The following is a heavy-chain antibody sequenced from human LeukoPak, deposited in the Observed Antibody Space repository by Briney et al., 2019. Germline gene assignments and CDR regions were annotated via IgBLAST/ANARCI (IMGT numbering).Heavy chain of an antibody. D-gene: IGHD3-22*01. CDR3: ARQHYYDSSGYYYFDY. CDR1: GYRFTSYW. V-gene: IGHV5-51*01. CDR2: IYPGDSDT. Sequence: GESLKISCKGSGYRFTSYWIGWVRQVPGKGLEWMGIIYPGDSDTRYSPSFQGQVTISADKSISTAYLQWSSLKASDTAMYYCARQHYYDSSGYYYFDYWGQGTLVTVSS. J-gene: IGHJ4*02.